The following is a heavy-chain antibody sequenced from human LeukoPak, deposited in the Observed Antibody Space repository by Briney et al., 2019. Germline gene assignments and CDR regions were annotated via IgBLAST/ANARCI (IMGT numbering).Heavy chain of an antibody. CDR2: ISGSGGIT. CDR3: AKRPAGGDAFDI. Sequence: PGGSLRLSCAASGFTFSTYCMSWVRQAPGKGLEWVSSISGSGGITYYAGSVKGRFTISRENSKNTLYVQMNSLRAEDRAVYYCAKRPAGGDAFDIWGQGTMVTVSS. V-gene: IGHV3-23*01. D-gene: IGHD3-10*01. J-gene: IGHJ3*02. CDR1: GFTFSTYC.